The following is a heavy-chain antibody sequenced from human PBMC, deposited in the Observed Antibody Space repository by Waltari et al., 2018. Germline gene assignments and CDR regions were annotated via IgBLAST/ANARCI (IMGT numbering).Heavy chain of an antibody. CDR1: GYSISSGYY. Sequence: QVQLQESGPGLVKPSETLSLTCAVSGYSISSGYYWGWIRQPPGKGLEWIGSIYHSGSTYYNPSLKSRVTISVDTSKNQFSLKLSSVTAADTAVYYFARQMYSSGWYGAFGYWGQGTLVTVSS. J-gene: IGHJ4*02. D-gene: IGHD6-19*01. CDR2: IYHSGST. CDR3: ARQMYSSGWYGAFGY. V-gene: IGHV4-38-2*01.